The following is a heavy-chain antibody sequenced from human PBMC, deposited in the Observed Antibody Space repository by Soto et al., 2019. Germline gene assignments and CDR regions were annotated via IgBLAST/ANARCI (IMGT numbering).Heavy chain of an antibody. J-gene: IGHJ5*02. Sequence: ETLSPKCTFSGSSLIGYYWPLIRQSPERGLEWIGYIHYSGCSNYNPSLNSRLTMSVESSQSQFPRKPASGTAADTAVYDCARGVGGSALNWFDPWGQGTLVTVSS. D-gene: IGHD6-19*01. CDR1: GSSLIGYY. CDR3: ARGVGGSALNWFDP. CDR2: IHYSGCS. V-gene: IGHV4-59*12.